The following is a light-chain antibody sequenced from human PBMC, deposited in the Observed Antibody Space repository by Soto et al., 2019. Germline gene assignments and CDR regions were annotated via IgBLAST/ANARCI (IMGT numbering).Light chain of an antibody. J-gene: IGKJ3*01. CDR1: SNIKNY. Sequence: DIVMTQSPDSLAVSLGERATINCKSSSNIKNYLAWYQQKPGQPPKLLIYWASTRESGVPDRFTGSGSGTDFTLTISSLQAEDVAVYYCQQYYTTPPAFGPGTRVDIK. CDR3: QQYYTTPPA. V-gene: IGKV4-1*01. CDR2: WAS.